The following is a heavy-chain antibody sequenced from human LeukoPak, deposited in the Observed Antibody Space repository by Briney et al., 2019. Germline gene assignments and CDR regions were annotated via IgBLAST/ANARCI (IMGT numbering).Heavy chain of an antibody. J-gene: IGHJ4*02. Sequence: GGSLRLSCAASGFTFSSYGMHWVRQAPGKGLEWVAFIRYDGSNKYYADSVKGRFTISRDNSKNTLYLQMNSLRAEDTAVYYCARAVGPLYSSPPDYWGQGTLVTVSS. D-gene: IGHD6-13*01. CDR2: IRYDGSNK. CDR3: ARAVGPLYSSPPDY. CDR1: GFTFSSYG. V-gene: IGHV3-30*02.